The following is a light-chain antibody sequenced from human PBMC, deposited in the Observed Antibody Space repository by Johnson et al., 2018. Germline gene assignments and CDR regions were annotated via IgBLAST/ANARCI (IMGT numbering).Light chain of an antibody. CDR3: GTWDSSLSAGNV. J-gene: IGLJ1*01. V-gene: IGLV1-51*02. CDR2: ENN. Sequence: QSVLTQPPSVSAAPGQKVTISCSGSSSNIGNNYVSWYQQLPGTAPKLLIYENNKRPSGIPDRFSGSTSGTSATLCITALPPGDEADYYCGTWDSSLSAGNVFGTGTKVTVL. CDR1: SSNIGNNY.